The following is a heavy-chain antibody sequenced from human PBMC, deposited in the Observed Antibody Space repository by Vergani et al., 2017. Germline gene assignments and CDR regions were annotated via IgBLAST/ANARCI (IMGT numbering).Heavy chain of an antibody. CDR1: GSTVSGNY. CDR2: IYSGEET. V-gene: IGHV3-66*02. D-gene: IGHD3-10*01. J-gene: IGHJ5*02. Sequence: ELQLVESGGGLVQPGGSLRLSCAASGSTVSGNYMTWVRQAPGKGLEWVSHIYSGEETYYADSVKGRVTISRDTSNNTLHLQINNLRVEDTAVYYCARGNYYGSGTYVDPWGQGTLVTVSS. CDR3: ARGNYYGSGTYVDP.